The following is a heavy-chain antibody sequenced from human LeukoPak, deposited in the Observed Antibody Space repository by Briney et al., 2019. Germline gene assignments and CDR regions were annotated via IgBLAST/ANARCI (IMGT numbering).Heavy chain of an antibody. CDR2: MNPNSGNT. Sequence: ASVKVSCKASGYTFTSYDTNWVRQATGQGLEWMGWMNPNSGNTGYAQKFQGRVTMTRNTSISTAYMELSSLRSDDTAVYYCARDGNTIYSNYIAWYFDLWGRGTLVTVSS. D-gene: IGHD4-11*01. J-gene: IGHJ2*01. V-gene: IGHV1-8*01. CDR3: ARDGNTIYSNYIAWYFDL. CDR1: GYTFTSYD.